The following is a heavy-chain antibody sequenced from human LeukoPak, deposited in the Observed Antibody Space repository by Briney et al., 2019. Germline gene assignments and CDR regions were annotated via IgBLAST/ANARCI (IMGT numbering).Heavy chain of an antibody. Sequence: PGGSLRLSCAASGVTFSSYSMNWGREAPGKGREWGSVIYNGGNTYYTDSVKGRYTISRDNSKNTLYLQMNSLRAEDTAVYYCARVQEYNYYGSGRARPRYYGMDVWGQGTTVTVSS. V-gene: IGHV3-NL1*01. D-gene: IGHD3-10*01. CDR1: GVTFSSYS. CDR3: ARVQEYNYYGSGRARPRYYGMDV. J-gene: IGHJ6*02. CDR2: IYNGGNT.